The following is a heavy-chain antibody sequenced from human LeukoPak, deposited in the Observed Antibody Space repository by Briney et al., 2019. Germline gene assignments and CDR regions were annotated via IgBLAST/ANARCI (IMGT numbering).Heavy chain of an antibody. J-gene: IGHJ4*02. CDR2: IWCDGSNK. D-gene: IGHD3-10*01. CDR3: ARDLVTMVRGALVGDY. CDR1: GFTFSSYG. V-gene: IGHV3-33*01. Sequence: GGSLRLSCAASGFTFSSYGMHWVRQAPGKGLEWVAAIWCDGSNKYYADSVKGRFTTSRDNSKNTLYLQMNSLRDEDTAVYYCARDLVTMVRGALVGDYWGQGTLVTVSS.